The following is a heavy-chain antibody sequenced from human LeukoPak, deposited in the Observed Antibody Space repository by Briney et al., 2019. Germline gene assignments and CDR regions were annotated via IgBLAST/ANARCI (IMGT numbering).Heavy chain of an antibody. J-gene: IGHJ3*02. Sequence: GGSLRLSCAASGFTFSSYAMHWVRQAPGKGLEWVAFIRSDGSNKSYADSVKGRFTISRDISKNTLYLQMNNLRAEDTAVYYCASFYYNSGYGAFDIWGQGTVVTVSS. V-gene: IGHV3-30*02. CDR3: ASFYYNSGYGAFDI. CDR2: IRSDGSNK. D-gene: IGHD3-10*01. CDR1: GFTFSSYA.